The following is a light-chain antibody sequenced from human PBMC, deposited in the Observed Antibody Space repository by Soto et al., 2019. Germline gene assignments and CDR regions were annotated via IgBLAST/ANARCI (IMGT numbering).Light chain of an antibody. J-gene: IGKJ1*01. CDR3: QQYNYWPPWT. CDR1: QSVSSSY. Sequence: EIVLTQSPGTLSLSPGERATLSCRASQSVSSSYLAWYQQKPGQAPRLLIYGASSRATGIPDRFSGSGSGTDFTLTISRLEPEDFAVYYCQQYNYWPPWTFGPGTKVEVK. CDR2: GAS. V-gene: IGKV3-20*01.